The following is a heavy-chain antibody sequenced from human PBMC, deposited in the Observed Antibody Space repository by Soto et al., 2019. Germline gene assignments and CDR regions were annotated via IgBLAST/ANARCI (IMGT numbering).Heavy chain of an antibody. CDR2: ISAYNGNT. Sequence: ASVKVSCKASGYTFTSYGISWVRQAPGQGLEWMGWISAYNGNTNYAQKLQGRVTMTTDTSTSTAYMELRSLRSDDTAVYYCANAPYYYDSSGSFDYWGQGTLVTVSS. D-gene: IGHD3-22*01. CDR3: ANAPYYYDSSGSFDY. V-gene: IGHV1-18*01. J-gene: IGHJ4*02. CDR1: GYTFTSYG.